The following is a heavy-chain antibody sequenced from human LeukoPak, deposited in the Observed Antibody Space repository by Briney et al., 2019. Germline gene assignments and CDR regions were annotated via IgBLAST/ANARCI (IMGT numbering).Heavy chain of an antibody. CDR3: ATVYSGYDVVGEDY. Sequence: SETLSLTCAVYGGSFSGYYWSWIRQPPGKGLEGIGEINHSGNTNYNPSLKSRVTISVDTSKNQFSLNLSSVTAADTAVYYCATVYSGYDVVGEDYWGQGTLVTVSS. V-gene: IGHV4-34*01. D-gene: IGHD5-12*01. CDR1: GGSFSGYY. J-gene: IGHJ4*02. CDR2: INHSGNT.